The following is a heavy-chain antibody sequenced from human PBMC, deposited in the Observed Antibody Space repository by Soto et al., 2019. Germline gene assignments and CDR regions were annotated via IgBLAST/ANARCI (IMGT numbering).Heavy chain of an antibody. Sequence: GGSLRLSCAASGFTFSSYGMHWVRQAPGKGLEWVAVISYDGSNKYYADSVKGRFTISRDNSKNTLYLQMNSLRAEDTAVYYCAPTYGSGSYYSPFDYWGQGTLVTVSS. J-gene: IGHJ4*02. CDR1: GFTFSSYG. D-gene: IGHD3-10*01. CDR2: ISYDGSNK. CDR3: APTYGSGSYYSPFDY. V-gene: IGHV3-30*03.